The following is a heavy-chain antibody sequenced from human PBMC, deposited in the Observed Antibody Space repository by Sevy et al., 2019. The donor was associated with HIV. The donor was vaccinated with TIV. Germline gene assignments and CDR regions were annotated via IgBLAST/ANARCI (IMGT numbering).Heavy chain of an antibody. CDR1: GGSISSSSYY. CDR2: IYYSGST. J-gene: IGHJ4*02. V-gene: IGHV4-39*01. Sequence: SETLSLTCTVSGGSISSSSYYWGWIRQPPGKGLEWIGSIYYSGSTYYNPSLKSRVTISVDTSKNQFSLKLSSVTAADTAVYYCARSGLTAYYFYYWGQGTLVTVSS. CDR3: ARSGLTAYYFYY. D-gene: IGHD7-27*01.